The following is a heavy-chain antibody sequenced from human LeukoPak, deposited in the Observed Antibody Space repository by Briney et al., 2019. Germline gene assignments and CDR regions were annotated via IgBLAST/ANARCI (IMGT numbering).Heavy chain of an antibody. V-gene: IGHV3-21*01. J-gene: IGHJ6*02. CDR3: ARDPANSSGWFPSGYYYYGMDV. CDR1: GFTFSSYS. Sequence: GGSLRLSCAASGFTFSSYSMNWVRQAPGKGLDGVSSISSSSSYIYYADSVKGRFTISRDNAKNSLYLQMNSLRAEDTAVYYCARDPANSSGWFPSGYYYYGMDVWGQGTTVTVSS. D-gene: IGHD6-19*01. CDR2: ISSSSSYI.